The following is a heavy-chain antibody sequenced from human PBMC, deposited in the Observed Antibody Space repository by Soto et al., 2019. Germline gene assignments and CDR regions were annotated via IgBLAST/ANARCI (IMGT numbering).Heavy chain of an antibody. CDR3: TNDKFSGSYYVRGLTYYFEY. D-gene: IGHD1-26*01. Sequence: EVQLVESGGGLVQPGGSLRLSCAVSGLTFSDYWMSWVRQAPGKGLEWGANIRQDEREKKYADSVKGRFTISRDNAKSSVYLQMNSLRAEDTAVYYCTNDKFSGSYYVRGLTYYFEYWGQGTLVTVSS. V-gene: IGHV3-7*03. J-gene: IGHJ4*02. CDR2: IRQDEREK. CDR1: GLTFSDYW.